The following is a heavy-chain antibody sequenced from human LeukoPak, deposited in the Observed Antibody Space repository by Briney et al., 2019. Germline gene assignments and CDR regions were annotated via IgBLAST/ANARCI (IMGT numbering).Heavy chain of an antibody. Sequence: GGSLRLSCAASGFTFSNYAMTWVRQAPGKGLEWVSTISGGDGTTYYADSVKGRFTISRDNAKNMLYLQMSSLRAEDTAVYFCAIGKHLLRFDCWGQGALVTVS. V-gene: IGHV3-23*01. CDR2: ISGGDGTT. J-gene: IGHJ4*02. CDR3: AIGKHLLRFDC. CDR1: GFTFSNYA.